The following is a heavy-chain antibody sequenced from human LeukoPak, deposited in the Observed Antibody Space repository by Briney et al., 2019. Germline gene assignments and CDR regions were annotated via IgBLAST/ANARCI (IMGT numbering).Heavy chain of an antibody. J-gene: IGHJ6*03. CDR3: ARGNYDILTGYYKGSYYYYMDV. Sequence: SETLSLTCTVSGGSISSYYWSWIRQPPGKGLEWIGYIYYSGSTNYNPSLKSRVTISVGTSKNQFSLKLSSVTAADTAVYYCARGNYDILTGYYKGSYYYYMDVWGKGTTVTISS. CDR2: IYYSGST. V-gene: IGHV4-59*01. D-gene: IGHD3-9*01. CDR1: GGSISSYY.